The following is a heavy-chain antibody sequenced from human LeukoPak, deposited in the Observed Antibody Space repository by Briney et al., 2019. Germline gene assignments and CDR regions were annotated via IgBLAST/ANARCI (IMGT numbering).Heavy chain of an antibody. Sequence: GGSLRLSCAASGFTFSNAWMSWVRQAPGKGRGGVSRVRSETDGGTTDYAAPVQGRFTISRDDSKNTLYLQMNSLETDDTAVYYCTTLSYAAAPTWGQGTLVTVSS. CDR3: TTLSYAAAPT. J-gene: IGHJ5*02. V-gene: IGHV3-15*01. D-gene: IGHD2-2*01. CDR1: GFTFSNAW. CDR2: VRSETDGGTT.